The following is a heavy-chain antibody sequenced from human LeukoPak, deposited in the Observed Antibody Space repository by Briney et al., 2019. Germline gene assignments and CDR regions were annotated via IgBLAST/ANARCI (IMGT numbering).Heavy chain of an antibody. V-gene: IGHV3-23*01. Sequence: GGSLRLSCAASGFTFSSYAMSWVRQAPGKGLEWVSAISGSGGSTHYADSVKGRFTISRDNSKNTLYLQMNSLRAEDTAVYYCAKDSRGSGSGWYVWGQGTLVTVSS. CDR3: AKDSRGSGSGWYV. J-gene: IGHJ4*02. CDR2: ISGSGGST. D-gene: IGHD6-19*01. CDR1: GFTFSSYA.